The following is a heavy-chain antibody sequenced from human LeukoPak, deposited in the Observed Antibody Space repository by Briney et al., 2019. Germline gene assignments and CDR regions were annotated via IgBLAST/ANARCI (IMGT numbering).Heavy chain of an antibody. V-gene: IGHV4-4*07. CDR1: GGSIISNY. D-gene: IGHD3-22*01. Sequence: SETLSLTCTVSGGSIISNYWSWIRQSAGKGLEWIGRIYGSGITDYNPSLKSRVTMSLDASRKQFSLRLTSVTAADTAVYYCARLKFYDSTGYSPGNYMDVWGKGTTVSVFS. CDR3: ARLKFYDSTGYSPGNYMDV. CDR2: IYGSGIT. J-gene: IGHJ6*03.